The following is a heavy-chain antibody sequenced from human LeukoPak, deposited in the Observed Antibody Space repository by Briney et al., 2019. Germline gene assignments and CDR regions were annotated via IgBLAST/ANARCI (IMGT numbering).Heavy chain of an antibody. Sequence: PGGSLRLSCAASGFTFSSYWMSWVRQAPGKGLEWVANIKQDGSEKYYVDSVKGRFTISRDNAKNSLYLQMNSLRAEDTAVYYCARAYSSSSSYYYYYYMDVWGKGTTVTVSS. V-gene: IGHV3-7*01. D-gene: IGHD6-6*01. CDR3: ARAYSSSSSYYYYYYMDV. J-gene: IGHJ6*03. CDR2: IKQDGSEK. CDR1: GFTFSSYW.